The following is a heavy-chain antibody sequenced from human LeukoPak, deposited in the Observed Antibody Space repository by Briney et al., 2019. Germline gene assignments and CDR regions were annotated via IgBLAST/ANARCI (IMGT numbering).Heavy chain of an antibody. CDR1: GFTFSDYY. D-gene: IGHD3-22*01. CDR3: AKGDYFDSSGYYDAFDI. Sequence: HPGGSLRLSCAASGFTFSDYYMSWIRQAPGKGLEWVSGISGSGGSTYYADSVKGRFTISRDNSKNTLYLQMNSLRAEDTAVYYCAKGDYFDSSGYYDAFDIWGQGTMVIVSS. J-gene: IGHJ3*02. CDR2: ISGSGGST. V-gene: IGHV3-23*01.